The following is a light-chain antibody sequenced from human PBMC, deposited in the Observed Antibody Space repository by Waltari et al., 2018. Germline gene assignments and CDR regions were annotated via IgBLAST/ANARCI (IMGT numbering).Light chain of an antibody. CDR2: KAS. V-gene: IGKV1-5*03. CDR3: QQYHDYST. CDR1: QTILTW. J-gene: IGKJ2*01. Sequence: DTQVTQSPSTLSASVGDSATTTCRARQTILTWMAWYQQKPGKAPKLLIYKASRLESGVPSRFSGTASGTEFTLTISSLQPDDSATYYCQQYHDYSTFGQGTKLEIK.